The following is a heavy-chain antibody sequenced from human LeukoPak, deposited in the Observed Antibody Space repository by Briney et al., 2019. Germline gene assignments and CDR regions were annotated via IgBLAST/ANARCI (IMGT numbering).Heavy chain of an antibody. CDR1: GFTFSSYA. D-gene: IGHD1-26*01. V-gene: IGHV3-23*01. CDR2: ISGSGGST. Sequence: PGGSLRLSCAASGFTFSSYAMSWVRQAPGKRLEWVSAISGSGGSTYYADSVKGRFTISRDNSKNTLYLQMNSLRAEDTAVYYCAKDQLSVGATTFNFDYWGQGTLVTVSS. CDR3: AKDQLSVGATTFNFDY. J-gene: IGHJ4*02.